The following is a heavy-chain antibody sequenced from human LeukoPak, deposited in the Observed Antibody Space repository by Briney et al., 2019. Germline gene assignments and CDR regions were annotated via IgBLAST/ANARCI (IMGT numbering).Heavy chain of an antibody. J-gene: IGHJ4*02. D-gene: IGHD4-17*01. CDR1: GYSLRELT. CDR3: APGHEYGLLDY. Sequence: ASVKVSCKVSGYSLRELTMPWVRHAPGKGLEWMGGFDPGMAETIYAEKFQGRITMTEDTSTDTAYMELSSLRSEDTAVYYCAPGHEYGLLDYWGQGTLVTVYS. V-gene: IGHV1-24*01. CDR2: FDPGMAET.